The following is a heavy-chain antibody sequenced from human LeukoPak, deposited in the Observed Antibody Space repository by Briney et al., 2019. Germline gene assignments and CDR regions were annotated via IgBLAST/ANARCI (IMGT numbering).Heavy chain of an antibody. CDR1: GGSISSGSYY. Sequence: PPQTLSLTCTVSGGSISSGSYYWSWIRQPAGKGLEWIGRIFISGSTNYNPSLKSRVTISVDTSKNQFSLKLSSVTAADTAVYYCARDLRGYSGYDYPPYYYYYMDVWGKGTTVTVSS. V-gene: IGHV4-61*02. CDR2: IFISGST. J-gene: IGHJ6*03. CDR3: ARDLRGYSGYDYPPYYYYYMDV. D-gene: IGHD5-12*01.